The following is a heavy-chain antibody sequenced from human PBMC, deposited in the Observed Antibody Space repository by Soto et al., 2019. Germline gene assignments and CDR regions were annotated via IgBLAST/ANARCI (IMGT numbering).Heavy chain of an antibody. V-gene: IGHV3-30*04. CDR1: GFSLTSFA. CDR3: ARGRRLTMTGREFYYRLDV. D-gene: IGHD3-10*01. J-gene: IGHJ6*02. Sequence: PGGSLRLSCTASGFSLTSFAVHWVRQAPDKGLEWVAVISSDGSNKYYIESVKGRFNISRDNFKNAMYMEIDNLRIEDTAVYYCARGRRLTMTGREFYYRLDVWGQGTTVTVSS. CDR2: ISSDGSNK.